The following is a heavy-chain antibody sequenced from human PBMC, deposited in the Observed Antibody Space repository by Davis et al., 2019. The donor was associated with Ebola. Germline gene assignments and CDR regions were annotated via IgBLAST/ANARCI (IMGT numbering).Heavy chain of an antibody. CDR3: ARGYNWNDY. CDR2: ISGSGGSI. Sequence: GESLKISCTDSVITFSSYAMTWVRQAPGKGLEWVSAISGSGGSIYYADSVKGRFTISRDNAKNSLYLQMNSLRDEDTAVYYCARGYNWNDYWGQGTLVTVSS. CDR1: VITFSSYA. J-gene: IGHJ4*02. D-gene: IGHD1-20*01. V-gene: IGHV3-23*01.